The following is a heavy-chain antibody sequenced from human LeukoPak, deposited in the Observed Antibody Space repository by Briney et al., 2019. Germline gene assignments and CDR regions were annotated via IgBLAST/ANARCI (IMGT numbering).Heavy chain of an antibody. CDR1: GVTVSSNY. J-gene: IGHJ6*04. CDR3: ARGRERWLPLDV. V-gene: IGHV3-53*01. D-gene: IGHD5-24*01. Sequence: GGSLRLSCAASGVTVSSNYMSWVRRAPGKGLEWVSVIYSGGSTYYADSVKGRFTISRDNSKNTLYLQMNSLRAEDTAVYYCARGRERWLPLDVWGKGTTVTVSS. CDR2: IYSGGST.